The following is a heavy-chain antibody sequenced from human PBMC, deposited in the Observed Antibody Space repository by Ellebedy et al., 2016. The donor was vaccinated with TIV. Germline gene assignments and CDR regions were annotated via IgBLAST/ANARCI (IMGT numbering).Heavy chain of an antibody. CDR1: GYTFTSYD. D-gene: IGHD6-19*01. Sequence: ASVKVSCXASGYTFTSYDINWVRQATGQGLEWMGWMNPNSGNTGYAQKFQGRVTMTRNTSISTAYMELSSLRSEDTAVYYCARWLAVAGPSSDYWGQGTLVTVSS. CDR2: MNPNSGNT. V-gene: IGHV1-8*01. J-gene: IGHJ4*02. CDR3: ARWLAVAGPSSDY.